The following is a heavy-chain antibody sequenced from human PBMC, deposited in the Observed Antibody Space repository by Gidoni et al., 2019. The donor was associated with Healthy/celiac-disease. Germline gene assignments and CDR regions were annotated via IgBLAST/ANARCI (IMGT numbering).Heavy chain of an antibody. CDR1: GFTFSSYN. CDR2: ISSSSIYI. Sequence: EVQLLESGGGLVKPGGSLRLSCAASGFTFSSYNMNWVSQAPGKGREWVSSISSSSIYIYYADSLKGRFTISRDNANNSLYLQMNSLRAEDTAVYYCARAPLAYCGGDCYSYYMDVWGKGTTVTVSS. D-gene: IGHD2-21*02. J-gene: IGHJ6*03. V-gene: IGHV3-21*01. CDR3: ARAPLAYCGGDCYSYYMDV.